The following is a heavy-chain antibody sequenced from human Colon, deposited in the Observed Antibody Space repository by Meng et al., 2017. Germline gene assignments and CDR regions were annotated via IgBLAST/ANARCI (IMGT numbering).Heavy chain of an antibody. J-gene: IGHJ4*02. D-gene: IGHD3-9*01. V-gene: IGHV4-34*01. Sequence: QAHLRQGGVGLLKPSETLSPTCAVYGGSFSDYYLTWIRQPPGKGLEWVGEIHPSGSTYYSPSLQSRVTITLDTSKNQFSLTLSSMTAADTAVYYCARGVDWAKSGNFWGQGTLVTVSS. CDR3: ARGVDWAKSGNF. CDR1: GGSFSDYY. CDR2: IHPSGST.